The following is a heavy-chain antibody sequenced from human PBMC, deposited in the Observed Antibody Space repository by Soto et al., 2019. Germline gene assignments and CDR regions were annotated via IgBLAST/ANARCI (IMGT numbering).Heavy chain of an antibody. CDR1: GYTFTSYP. CDR3: ARDRAAAAGPPQGY. D-gene: IGHD6-13*01. Sequence: ASVKVSCKASGYTFTSYPMDWVRQAPGQGLEWMGWISAYNGNTNDAQKLQGRVTMTTDTSTITAYMELRSLRSDATAVYYCARDRAAAAGPPQGYWGQGTLVTVSS. CDR2: ISAYNGNT. V-gene: IGHV1-18*01. J-gene: IGHJ4*02.